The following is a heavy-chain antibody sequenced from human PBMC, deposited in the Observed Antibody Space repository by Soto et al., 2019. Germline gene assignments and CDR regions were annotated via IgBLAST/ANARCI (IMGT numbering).Heavy chain of an antibody. V-gene: IGHV1-69*01. CDR2: IIPSFGQA. Sequence: QGQLVQSGAEVKKPGSSVKVSCKASGGTFSSYALSWVRQAPGHGLEWLGGIIPSFGQANYAQKFQGRVTIPGDESTSTAYMELSSLRAEDTAVYYCAVADKRGGEVIAVSCTPGASFDPSGQGTMVTVSS. CDR3: AVADKRGGEVIAVSCTPGASFDP. J-gene: IGHJ5*02. CDR1: GGTFSSYA. D-gene: IGHD6-19*01.